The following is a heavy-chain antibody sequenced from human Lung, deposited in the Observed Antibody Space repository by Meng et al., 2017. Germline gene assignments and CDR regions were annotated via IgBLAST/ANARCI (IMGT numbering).Heavy chain of an antibody. V-gene: IGHV4-4*02. J-gene: IGHJ4*02. CDR3: ARDDSGYADFDS. Sequence: QVQLQESGPGLVKPSGTLSLPCAVSGGSISSNNLWSWVRQTPGRGLEWIGEVYHSGSTNYNPSLKSRVIISVNNSKNQFSLKLTSVTAADTAVYYCARDDSGYADFDSWGQGTLVTVSS. CDR2: VYHSGST. CDR1: GGSISSNNL. D-gene: IGHD3-22*01.